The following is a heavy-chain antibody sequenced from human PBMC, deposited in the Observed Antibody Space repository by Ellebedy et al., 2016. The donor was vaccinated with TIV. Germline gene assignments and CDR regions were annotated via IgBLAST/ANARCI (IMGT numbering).Heavy chain of an antibody. CDR2: IESSGTYT. CDR3: AKGAAMDL. CDR1: GFTFSSFG. J-gene: IGHJ6*02. V-gene: IGHV3-21*01. Sequence: GESLKISCAASGFTFSSFGMNWVRQAPGKGLEWVSSIESSGTYTYYADSVKGRFTISRDNFKNAVFLQMNNLRPEDTGLYYCAKGAAMDLWGQGTTVTVSS.